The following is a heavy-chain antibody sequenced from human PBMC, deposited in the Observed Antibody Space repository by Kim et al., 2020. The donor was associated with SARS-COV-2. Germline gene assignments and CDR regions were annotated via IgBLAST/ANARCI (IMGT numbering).Heavy chain of an antibody. CDR2: ISGSGGST. V-gene: IGHV3-23*01. D-gene: IGHD1-1*01. CDR3: AFIDGMLNYYYYGMDV. Sequence: GGSLRLSCAASGFTFSSYAMSWVRQAPGKGLEWVSAISGSGGSTYYADSVKGRFTISRDNSKNTLYLQMNSLRAEDTAVYYCAFIDGMLNYYYYGMDVWGQGTTVTVSS. J-gene: IGHJ6*02. CDR1: GFTFSSYA.